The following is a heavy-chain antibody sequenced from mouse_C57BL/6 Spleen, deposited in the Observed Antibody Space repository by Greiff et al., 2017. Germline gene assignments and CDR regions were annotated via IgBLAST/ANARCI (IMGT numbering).Heavy chain of an antibody. J-gene: IGHJ2*01. CDR1: GFSLTSYG. Sequence: VQLQQSGPGLVQPSQSLSITCTVSGFSLTSYGVHWVRQSPGKGLAWLGVIWSGGSTDYNAAFISRLSISKDNSKSQVFFKMNSLQADDTAIYYCARNRYYYGSSYHYFDCWGQGTTLTVSS. D-gene: IGHD1-1*01. CDR2: IWSGGST. CDR3: ARNRYYYGSSYHYFDC. V-gene: IGHV2-2*01.